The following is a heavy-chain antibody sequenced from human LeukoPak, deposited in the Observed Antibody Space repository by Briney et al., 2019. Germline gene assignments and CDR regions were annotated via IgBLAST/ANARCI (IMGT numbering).Heavy chain of an antibody. D-gene: IGHD3-9*01. V-gene: IGHV3-30*04. CDR3: ARDTHSDILPGPFDY. CDR2: ISYDGSNK. Sequence: TGMSLRLSCAASGFTFSSYAMHRVRQAPGKGLEWVAVISYDGSNKYYADSVKGRFTISRDNSKNTMYLQMNSLRAEDTAVYYCARDTHSDILPGPFDYWGQGTLVPVSS. J-gene: IGHJ4*02. CDR1: GFTFSSYA.